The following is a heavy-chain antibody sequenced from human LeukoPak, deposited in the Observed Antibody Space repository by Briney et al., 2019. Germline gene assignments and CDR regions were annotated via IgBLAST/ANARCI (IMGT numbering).Heavy chain of an antibody. J-gene: IGHJ6*03. CDR1: GGSFSNYY. D-gene: IGHD1-7*01. Sequence: PSETLSLTCAVYGGSFSNYYWSWIHQPPGKGLEWIGEINDSGTINYNPSLMSRVTISVDKSKNQFSLKLSSVTAADTAVYYCARRWKYGRNYYIDVWGKGATVSVSS. CDR2: INDSGTI. CDR3: ARRWKYGRNYYIDV. V-gene: IGHV4-34*01.